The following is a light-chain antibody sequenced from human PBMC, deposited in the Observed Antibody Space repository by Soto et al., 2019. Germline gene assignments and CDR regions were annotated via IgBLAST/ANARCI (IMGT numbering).Light chain of an antibody. CDR2: GAS. CDR1: QDISSY. V-gene: IGKV1-9*01. CDR3: QQLNSYSIVT. Sequence: DIQLTQSPSFLSASVGDRVTITCRASQDISSYLAWYQQKPGKAPNLLIFGASSLQSGVPSRFSGNGSGTEFTLTISSLQPEDFATYYCQQLNSYSIVTFGPGTKVDIK. J-gene: IGKJ3*01.